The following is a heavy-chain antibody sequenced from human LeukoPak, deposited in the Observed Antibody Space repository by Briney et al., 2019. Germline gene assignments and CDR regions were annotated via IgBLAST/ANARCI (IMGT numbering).Heavy chain of an antibody. Sequence: SETLSLTCTVSGGSISSYYWSWVRQPPGKGLEWIGFVYYTGSTNYSPSLKSRVTISVDTSKNQFSLKLRSVTAADTAVYYCARAAGRDTTSGLDFDYWGQGSLVTVSS. CDR2: VYYTGST. V-gene: IGHV4-59*01. CDR3: ARAAGRDTTSGLDFDY. CDR1: GGSISSYY. J-gene: IGHJ4*02. D-gene: IGHD1-26*01.